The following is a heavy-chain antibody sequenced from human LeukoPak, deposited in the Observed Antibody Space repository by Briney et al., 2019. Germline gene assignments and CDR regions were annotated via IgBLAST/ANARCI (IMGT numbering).Heavy chain of an antibody. D-gene: IGHD2-2*01. CDR3: ARDHCSSTSCYLYYFDY. CDR2: IYTSGST. CDR1: GGSISSGSYY. J-gene: IGHJ4*02. Sequence: SETLSLTCTVSGGSISSGSYYWSWIRQPAGKGLEWIGRIYTSGSTNYNPSLKSRVTISVDTSKNQFSLKLSSVTAADTAVYYCARDHCSSTSCYLYYFDYWGQGTLVTVSS. V-gene: IGHV4-61*02.